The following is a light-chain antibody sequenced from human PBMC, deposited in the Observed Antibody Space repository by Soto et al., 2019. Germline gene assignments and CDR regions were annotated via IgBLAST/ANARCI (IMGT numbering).Light chain of an antibody. CDR1: NIGRKS. J-gene: IGLJ3*02. CDR2: DDR. V-gene: IGLV3-21*02. Sequence: SYELTQPPSVSVAPGQTARITCGGSNIGRKSVHWYQQKPGQAPVVVVYDDRDRPSGIPERFSGSKSGTSASLAITGLQAEDEADYYCQSFDSSLSGRVFGGGTKLTVL. CDR3: QSFDSSLSGRV.